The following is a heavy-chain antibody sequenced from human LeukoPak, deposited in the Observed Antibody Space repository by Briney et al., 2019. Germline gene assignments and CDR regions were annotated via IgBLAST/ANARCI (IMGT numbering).Heavy chain of an antibody. D-gene: IGHD4-17*01. CDR2: IYYTGST. CDR3: AKDLYGDYDFDC. Sequence: PSETLSLTCTVSGGSISGYYWSWIRQPPGKGLEWIGFIYYTGSTNYSPSLRSRVTISVDTSKKQFSLKLNSVTAADTAVYYCAKDLYGDYDFDCWGQGTLVTVSS. J-gene: IGHJ4*02. V-gene: IGHV4-59*01. CDR1: GGSISGYY.